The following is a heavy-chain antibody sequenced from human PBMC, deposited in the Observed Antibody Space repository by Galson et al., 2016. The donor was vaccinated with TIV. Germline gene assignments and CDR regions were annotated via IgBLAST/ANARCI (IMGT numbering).Heavy chain of an antibody. D-gene: IGHD2-15*01. J-gene: IGHJ4*02. Sequence: SLRLSCAASGFDVSTFAMAWVRQAPGKGLEWVSTFSSSGRSTYYADSVMGRFTISRDNSKNTLYLEMNGLRAEDTAVYYCAKFNGAYSRNYFFDYWGPGTLVTVSS. CDR1: GFDVSTFA. CDR2: FSSSGRST. V-gene: IGHV3-23*01. CDR3: AKFNGAYSRNYFFDY.